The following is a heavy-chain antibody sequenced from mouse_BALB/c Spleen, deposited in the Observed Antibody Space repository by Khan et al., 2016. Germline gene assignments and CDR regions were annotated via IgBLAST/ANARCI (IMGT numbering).Heavy chain of an antibody. V-gene: IGHV1-9*01. J-gene: IGHJ2*01. Sequence: VQLQESGAELMKPGASVKISCKATGYTFSSYWIEWVKQRPGHGLEWIGEILPGSGSTNYNEKFRGKATLTADTSSNTAYMQLSSLTSEDSAVHYCARTDRRGYFDYWGQGTTLTVSS. CDR2: ILPGSGST. CDR3: ARTDRRGYFDY. CDR1: GYTFSSYW.